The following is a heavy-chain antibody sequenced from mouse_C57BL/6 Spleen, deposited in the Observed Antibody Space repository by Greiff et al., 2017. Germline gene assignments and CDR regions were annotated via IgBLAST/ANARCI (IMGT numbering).Heavy chain of an antibody. V-gene: IGHV1-18*01. Sequence: EVQLQQSGPELVKPGASVKIPCKASGYTFTDYNMDWVKQSPGQSLEWIGDINPNNGGTIYNQKFKGKATLTVDKSSSTAYMELRSLTSEDTAVYYCARRKDGYYLFAYWGQGTLVTVSA. D-gene: IGHD2-3*01. CDR1: GYTFTDYN. CDR3: ARRKDGYYLFAY. CDR2: INPNNGGT. J-gene: IGHJ3*01.